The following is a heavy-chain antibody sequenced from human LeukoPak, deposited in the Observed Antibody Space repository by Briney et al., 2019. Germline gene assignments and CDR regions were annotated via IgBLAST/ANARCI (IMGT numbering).Heavy chain of an antibody. CDR1: GASVSGGDYY. V-gene: IGHV4-30-4*08. CDR2: FYYSGST. J-gene: IGHJ4*02. D-gene: IGHD6-6*01. Sequence: SQTXSXXCTVSGASVSGGDYYWSWIRQPPGXGLEWIEYFYYSGSTYYNPSLKSRITISVDTSKNQFSLKLTSVTAADTAVYYCASSIAARVYWGPGTLVTVSS. CDR3: ASSIAARVY.